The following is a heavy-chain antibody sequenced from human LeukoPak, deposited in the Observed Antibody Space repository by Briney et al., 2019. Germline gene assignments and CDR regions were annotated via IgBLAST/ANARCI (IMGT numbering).Heavy chain of an antibody. CDR2: ISGSGTNT. V-gene: IGHV3-23*01. CDR3: AKVKYASSQYYFDY. Sequence: QAGGSLRLSCAASGFTFSSYVMSWVRQAPGKGLEWVSAISGSGTNTYYADSVKGRFTISRDNSKNTLYLQMNSLRAEDTAVYYCAKVKYASSQYYFDYWGQGTLVTVSS. D-gene: IGHD6-13*01. CDR1: GFTFSSYV. J-gene: IGHJ4*02.